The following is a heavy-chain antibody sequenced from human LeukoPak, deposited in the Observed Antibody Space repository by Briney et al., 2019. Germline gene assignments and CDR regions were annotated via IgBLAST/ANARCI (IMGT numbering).Heavy chain of an antibody. CDR1: GFTVSSNY. D-gene: IGHD4-11*01. Sequence: GGSLRLSCAASGFTVSSNYMSWVRQAPGKGLEWVSVIYSGGSTYYADSVKGRFTISRDNSKNTLYLQMNSLRAEDTAVYYCAKGDDYSNYFDYWGQGTLVTVSS. J-gene: IGHJ4*02. CDR3: AKGDDYSNYFDY. CDR2: IYSGGST. V-gene: IGHV3-53*01.